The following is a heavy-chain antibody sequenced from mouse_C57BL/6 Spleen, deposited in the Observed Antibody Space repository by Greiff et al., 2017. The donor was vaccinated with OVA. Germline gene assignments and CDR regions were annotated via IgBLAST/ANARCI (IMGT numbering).Heavy chain of an antibody. CDR2: ISSGGSYT. J-gene: IGHJ3*01. CDR1: GFTFSSYG. CDR3: ARHSSYDYGGFAY. D-gene: IGHD2-4*01. Sequence: EVKLMESGGDLVKPGGSLKLSCAASGFTFSSYGMSWVRQTPDKRLEWVATISSGGSYTYYPDSVKGRFTISRDNAKNTLYLQMSSLKSEDTAMYYCARHSSYDYGGFAYWGQGTLVTVSA. V-gene: IGHV5-6*01.